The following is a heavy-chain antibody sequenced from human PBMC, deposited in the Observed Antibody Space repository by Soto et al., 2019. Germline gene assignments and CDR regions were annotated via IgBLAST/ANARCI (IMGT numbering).Heavy chain of an antibody. CDR1: AYSFTSDG. J-gene: IGHJ4*02. CDR3: ARVDIVVVVAAD. V-gene: IGHV1-18*01. Sequence: XAVKVSNHASAYSFTSDGIIWGRQAPGQGLEWMGWISAYNGNTNYAQKLQGRVTMTTDTSTSTAYMELRSLRSDDTAVYYCARVDIVVVVAADWGQGTLVTVSS. D-gene: IGHD2-15*01. CDR2: ISAYNGNT.